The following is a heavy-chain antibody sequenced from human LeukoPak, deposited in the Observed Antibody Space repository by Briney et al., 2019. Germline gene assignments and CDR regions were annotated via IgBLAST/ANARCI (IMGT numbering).Heavy chain of an antibody. V-gene: IGHV3-7*01. D-gene: IGHD5-18*01. Sequence: GGSLTLSCAASGFTISSYWMSWVRQAPGKGLERVANINKYESEKYYVDSVKGLFTISRDKAKTSLYLQMNSLRAEDTAVYYCARDLSGVTGYTYGRGIDYWGEGTLVTVSS. CDR2: INKYESEK. CDR1: GFTISSYW. CDR3: ARDLSGVTGYTYGRGIDY. J-gene: IGHJ4*02.